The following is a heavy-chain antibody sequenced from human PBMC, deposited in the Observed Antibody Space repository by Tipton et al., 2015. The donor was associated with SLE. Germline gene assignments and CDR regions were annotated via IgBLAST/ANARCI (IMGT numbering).Heavy chain of an antibody. D-gene: IGHD6-13*01. CDR2: IYYTGTT. CDR3: ARRRGSSNWYSRYGLDV. Sequence: TLSLTCTVSGGSLRSGSSYWGWIRQPPGKGLEWIGIIYYTGTTYYNVSLKSRATISIGTSKKHFSLNLSSVTAADTAVYYCARRRGSSNWYSRYGLDVWGQGTTVTVSS. V-gene: IGHV4-39*02. J-gene: IGHJ6*02. CDR1: GGSLRSGSSY.